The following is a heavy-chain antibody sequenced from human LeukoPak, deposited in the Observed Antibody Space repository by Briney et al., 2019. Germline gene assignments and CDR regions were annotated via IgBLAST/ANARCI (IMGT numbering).Heavy chain of an antibody. J-gene: IGHJ6*03. CDR3: AKAVGQWLGSSYYYMDV. CDR2: ISGSGGST. V-gene: IGHV3-23*01. Sequence: GGSLRLSCAASGFTFSSYGMSWVRQAPGKGLEWVSAISGSGGSTYYADSVKGRFTISRDNSKNTLYLQMNSLRAEDTAVYYCAKAVGQWLGSSYYYMDVWGKGTTVTVSS. CDR1: GFTFSSYG. D-gene: IGHD6-19*01.